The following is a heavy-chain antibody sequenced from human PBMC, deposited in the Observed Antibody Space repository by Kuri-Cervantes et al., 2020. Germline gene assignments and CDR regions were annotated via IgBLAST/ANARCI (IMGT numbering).Heavy chain of an antibody. CDR2: ISYDGSNK. Sequence: GESLKISCAASGFTFSSYAMHWVRQAPGKGLEWVAIISYDGSNKYYADSVKGRFTISRDNAKNSLYLQMNSLRAEDTAVYYCARDAYYYMDVWGKGTTVTVSS. J-gene: IGHJ6*03. CDR1: GFTFSSYA. V-gene: IGHV3-30-3*01. CDR3: ARDAYYYMDV.